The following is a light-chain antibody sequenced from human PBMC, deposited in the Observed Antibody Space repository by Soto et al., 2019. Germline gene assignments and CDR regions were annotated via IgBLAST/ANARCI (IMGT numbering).Light chain of an antibody. V-gene: IGKV3-11*01. CDR3: QQRSNWPPRT. CDR1: QSVSSY. CDR2: DAS. Sequence: EIVWRQSPATLSLSPGEIATLSCRTSQSVSSYLARYQQKPGQAPRLLIYDASNRATGIPARFSGSGSGTAFTLTISSLEPEDFAVYYCQQRSNWPPRTFGGGTKVDIK. J-gene: IGKJ4*01.